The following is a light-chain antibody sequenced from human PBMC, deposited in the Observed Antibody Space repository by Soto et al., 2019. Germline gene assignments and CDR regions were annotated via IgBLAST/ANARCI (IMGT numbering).Light chain of an antibody. CDR2: GAS. V-gene: IGKV3-20*01. J-gene: IGKJ2*01. CDR1: QSVSSSF. Sequence: IVLTQSPGTLSLSPGQRATLSCRASQSVSSSFLAWYQQKLGQAPRLLIYGASTRATGIPDRFSGSGSGTDFTLTISRLEPEDFAVYYCQQYDSSPYTFGQGTKLEIK. CDR3: QQYDSSPYT.